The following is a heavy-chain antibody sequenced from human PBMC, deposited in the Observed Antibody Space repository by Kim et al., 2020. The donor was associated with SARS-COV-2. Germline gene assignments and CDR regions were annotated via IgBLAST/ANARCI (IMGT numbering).Heavy chain of an antibody. V-gene: IGHV4-31*03. D-gene: IGHD3-22*01. CDR2: IYYSGST. Sequence: SETLSLTCTVSGGSISSGGYYWSWIRQHPGKGLEWIGYIYYSGSTYYNPSLKSRVTISVDTSKNQFSLKLSSVTAADTAVYYCARGYYDSSGGPFFDYWGQGTLVTVSS. CDR3: ARGYYDSSGGPFFDY. J-gene: IGHJ4*02. CDR1: GGSISSGGYY.